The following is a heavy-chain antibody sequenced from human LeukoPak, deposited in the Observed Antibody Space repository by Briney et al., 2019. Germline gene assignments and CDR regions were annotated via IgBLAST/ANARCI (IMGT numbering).Heavy chain of an antibody. V-gene: IGHV3-23*01. D-gene: IGHD4-17*01. CDR3: ARLRSTYWYFDL. J-gene: IGHJ2*01. CDR1: GFTFSTYG. Sequence: GGSLRLSCVASGFTFSTYGMSWVRQAPGKGLEWVSAITGSGGSTYYADSVKGRFTISRDNSKNTLYLRINSLRVEDTAVYYCARLRSTYWYFDLWGRGTLVTVSS. CDR2: ITGSGGST.